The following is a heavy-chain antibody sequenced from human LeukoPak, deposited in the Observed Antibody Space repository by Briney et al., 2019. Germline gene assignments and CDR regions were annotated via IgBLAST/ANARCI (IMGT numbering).Heavy chain of an antibody. Sequence: PGGSLRLSCAASGFTFSSYSMSWVRQTPGKGLEWVSYISSSSSTKYYADSVKGRFTISRDSANNSLYLQMNSLKAEDTAVYYCASDYYDSSGIDYWGQGALVTVSS. J-gene: IGHJ4*02. CDR2: ISSSSSTK. CDR1: GFTFSSYS. V-gene: IGHV3-48*01. CDR3: ASDYYDSSGIDY. D-gene: IGHD3-22*01.